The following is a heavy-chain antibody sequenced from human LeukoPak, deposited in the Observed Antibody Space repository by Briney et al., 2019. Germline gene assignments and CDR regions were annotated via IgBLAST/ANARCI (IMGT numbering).Heavy chain of an antibody. V-gene: IGHV3-30*03. CDR1: GFTFSSYG. Sequence: GGSLRLSCAASGFTFSSYGMHWVRQAPGKGLEWVAVISYDGSNKYYADSVKGRFTISRDNAKNSLYLQMNSLRAEDTAVYYCARDLGLDNWNDALSFDYWGQGTLVTVSS. D-gene: IGHD1-20*01. CDR2: ISYDGSNK. J-gene: IGHJ4*02. CDR3: ARDLGLDNWNDALSFDY.